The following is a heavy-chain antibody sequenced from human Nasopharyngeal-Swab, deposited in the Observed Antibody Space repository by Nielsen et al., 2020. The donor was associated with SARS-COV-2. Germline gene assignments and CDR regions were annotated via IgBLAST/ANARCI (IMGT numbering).Heavy chain of an antibody. V-gene: IGHV1-46*01. D-gene: IGHD3-10*01. CDR3: ARGCVTTVVRGVEDCFAP. CDR2: INPSGVTT. Sequence: WVRQAPGQGLEWVGIINPSGVTTTYAQKFQGRVTLPRDTSTRAVYMELSSLIYEDTAVYHCARGCVTTVVRGVEDCFAPRGQGTLVTVSS. J-gene: IGHJ5*02.